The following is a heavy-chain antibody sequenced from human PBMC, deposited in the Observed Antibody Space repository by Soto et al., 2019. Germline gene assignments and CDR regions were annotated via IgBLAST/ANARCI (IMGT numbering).Heavy chain of an antibody. V-gene: IGHV1-58*01. D-gene: IGHD6-19*01. CDR1: GFTFTNSA. CDR2: IVVGSGNT. CDR3: AADPAYSSGWFAFFDY. Sequence: QMQLVQSGPEVKKPGTSVKVSCKASGFTFTNSAVQWVRQARGQRLEWIGWIVVGSGNTNYAQKFQERGTFTRDMSTSTADMELRSLRSEDTALYYCAADPAYSSGWFAFFDYWGQGTLVTVSS. J-gene: IGHJ4*02.